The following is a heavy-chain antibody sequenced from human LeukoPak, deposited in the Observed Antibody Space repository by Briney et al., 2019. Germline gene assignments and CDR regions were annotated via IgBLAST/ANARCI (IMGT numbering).Heavy chain of an antibody. J-gene: IGHJ4*02. Sequence: GSLRLSCAASGFTFSNHAMNWVRQAPGKGLERVSIISGSGTVTYYADSVKGRFTISRDNSRNTLYLQMNSLRAEDTALYYCAKTSVGEGRIIGSGYFDNWGQGTLVTVSS. V-gene: IGHV3-23*01. D-gene: IGHD2-15*01. CDR3: AKTSVGEGRIIGSGYFDN. CDR2: ISGSGTVT. CDR1: GFTFSNHA.